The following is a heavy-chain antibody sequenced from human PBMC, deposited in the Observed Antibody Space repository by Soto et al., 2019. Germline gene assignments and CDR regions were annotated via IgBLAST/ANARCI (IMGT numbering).Heavy chain of an antibody. D-gene: IGHD4-17*01. CDR3: ARDGGVYGGNSPVGP. V-gene: IGHV3-48*03. CDR1: GFTFSSYE. Sequence: GGSLRLSCAASGFTFSSYEMNWVRQAPGKGLEWVSYISSSGSTIYYADSVKGRFTISRDNAKNSLYLQMNSLRAEDTAVYYCARDGGVYGGNSPVGPWGQGTLVTVSS. CDR2: ISSSGSTI. J-gene: IGHJ5*02.